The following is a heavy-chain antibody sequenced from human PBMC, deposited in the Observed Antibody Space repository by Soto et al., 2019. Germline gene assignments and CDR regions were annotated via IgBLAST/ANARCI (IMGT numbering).Heavy chain of an antibody. CDR3: ARVNLYGSGFSYYYYYGMDV. J-gene: IGHJ6*02. D-gene: IGHD3-10*01. CDR2: IYYSGST. Sequence: QVQLQESGPGLVKPSETLSLTCTVSGGSVSSGSYYWSWIRQPPGKGLEWIGYIYYSGSTNYNPSLKSRVTISVDTSKNQFSLKLSSVTAADTAVYYCARVNLYGSGFSYYYYYGMDVWGQGTTVTVSS. CDR1: GGSVSSGSYY. V-gene: IGHV4-61*01.